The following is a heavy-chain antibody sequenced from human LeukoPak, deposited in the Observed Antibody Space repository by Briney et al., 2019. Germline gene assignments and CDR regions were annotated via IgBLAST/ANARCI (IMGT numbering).Heavy chain of an antibody. CDR3: AKDARRSDGWYFFDH. D-gene: IGHD6-19*01. CDR1: GFAFSSQA. V-gene: IGHV3-23*01. Sequence: GGSLRLSCAASGFAFSSQAMGWVRQAPGKGLEWVSVISDSGDTTYYADSVKARFTISRDNSKNTLYLQTNSLRAEDTAIYYCAKDARRSDGWYFFDHWGQGALVTVSS. CDR2: ISDSGDTT. J-gene: IGHJ4*02.